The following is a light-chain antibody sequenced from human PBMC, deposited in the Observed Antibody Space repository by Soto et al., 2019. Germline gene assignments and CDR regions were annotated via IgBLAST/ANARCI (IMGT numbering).Light chain of an antibody. CDR3: QHLNTYPRT. V-gene: IGKV1-9*01. CDR2: GAS. CDR1: QGISSY. J-gene: IGKJ2*01. Sequence: DIQLTQSPSFLSASVGDRVTITCRASQGISSYLAWYQQPPGKAPKLLIYGASTLQRGVSSRFSGSGSGTEFTLTISSLQPEDFXTYYCQHLNTYPRTFGQGTKLEVK.